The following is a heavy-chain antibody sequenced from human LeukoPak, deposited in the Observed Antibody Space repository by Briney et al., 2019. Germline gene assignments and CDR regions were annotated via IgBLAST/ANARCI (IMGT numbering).Heavy chain of an antibody. CDR3: SREDY. V-gene: IGHV1-2*02. CDR1: GYTFTAYY. J-gene: IGHJ4*02. Sequence: ASVKVSCKASGYTFTAYYLLWVRQAPGQGLEWMGWIHPNSGDTNYAQKFQGRVTMTRDTSISTAYLELNRLRSDDTAIYYCSREDYWGQGTLVTVS. CDR2: IHPNSGDT.